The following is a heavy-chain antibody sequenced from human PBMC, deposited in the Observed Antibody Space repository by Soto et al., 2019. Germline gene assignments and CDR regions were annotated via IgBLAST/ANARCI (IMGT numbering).Heavy chain of an antibody. CDR1: GLTFTSSA. CDR3: AREGVAPYYYYGMDV. Sequence: ASVKVSCKTSGLTFTSSAVQWVRQAPGQGLEWMGWISTYNGDTNYAQTFQGRVTMTTDTSTSTVHMEVRSLRSDDTAVYYCAREGVAPYYYYGMDVWGQGTPVTVSS. V-gene: IGHV1-18*01. CDR2: ISTYNGDT. J-gene: IGHJ6*02. D-gene: IGHD5-12*01.